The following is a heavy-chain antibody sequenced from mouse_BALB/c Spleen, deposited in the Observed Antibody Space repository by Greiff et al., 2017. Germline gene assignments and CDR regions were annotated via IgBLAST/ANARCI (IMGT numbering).Heavy chain of an antibody. CDR3: AREGTGDYAMDY. CDR1: GFTFSSYA. Sequence: EVQVVESGGGLVKPGGSLKLSCAASGFTFSSYAMSWVRQTPEKRLEWVASISSGGSTYYPDSVKGRFTISRDNARNILYLQMSSLRSEDSAMYYCAREGTGDYAMDYWGQGTSVTVSS. D-gene: IGHD4-1*01. J-gene: IGHJ4*01. V-gene: IGHV5-6-5*01. CDR2: ISSGGST.